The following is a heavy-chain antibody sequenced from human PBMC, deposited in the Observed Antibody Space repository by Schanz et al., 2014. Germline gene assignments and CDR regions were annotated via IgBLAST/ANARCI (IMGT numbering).Heavy chain of an antibody. CDR3: ARAPTAYCSDTSCLGTPFDY. J-gene: IGHJ4*02. Sequence: QVQLVQSGPEVKKPGSSVKVSCQAFGDTFSKYNIMWVRQVPGQGLEWLGRIMPLRGIGNNAWKFQDRVTVTRDTSRSTVYMELSSLRSEDTAVYYCARAPTAYCSDTSCLGTPFDYGGQGTLVTVSS. CDR2: IMPLRGIG. CDR1: GDTFSKYN. V-gene: IGHV1-69*02. D-gene: IGHD2-2*01.